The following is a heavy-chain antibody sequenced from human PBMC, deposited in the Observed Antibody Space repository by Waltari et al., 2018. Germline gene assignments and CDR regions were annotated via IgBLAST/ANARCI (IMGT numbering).Heavy chain of an antibody. V-gene: IGHV6-1*01. CDR2: TYYRSKWYN. Sequence: QVQLQQSGPGLVTPSQTLSLTCAISGDSVSSNSSAWNWIRQSPSRGLEWLGRTYYRSKWYNDYAVSVKSRITINPDTSKNQFSLQLNSVTPEDTAVYYCTREVGRSSWTGFDNWGQGTLVTVSS. D-gene: IGHD6-13*01. J-gene: IGHJ4*02. CDR1: GDSVSSNSSA. CDR3: TREVGRSSWTGFDN.